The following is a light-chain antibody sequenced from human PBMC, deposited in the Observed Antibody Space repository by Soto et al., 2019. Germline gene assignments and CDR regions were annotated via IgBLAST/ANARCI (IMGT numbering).Light chain of an antibody. CDR2: GAS. CDR1: QSIQSD. J-gene: IGKJ1*01. Sequence: EIMMTQSPATLSVSPGERAALSCRASQSIQSDLAWYQQKPGQGPRLLIYGASTRATGVPVRFSGSGSGTEFTLTISRLQSEYFALYFCQQYNNWPWTFGQGTEVEIK. V-gene: IGKV3-15*01. CDR3: QQYNNWPWT.